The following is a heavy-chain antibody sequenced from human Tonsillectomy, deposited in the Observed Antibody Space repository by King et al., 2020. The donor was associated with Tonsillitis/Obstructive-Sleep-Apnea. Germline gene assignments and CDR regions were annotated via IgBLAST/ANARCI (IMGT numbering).Heavy chain of an antibody. CDR3: ARGGTGISFDS. D-gene: IGHD1-26*01. J-gene: IGHJ4*02. CDR2: INWNGGST. V-gene: IGHV3-20*04. Sequence: VQLVESGGGVVRPGGSLRLSCAASGFTFGDYGMTWVRQAPGKGLEWGSGINWNGGSTGYADYVKGRFTISRDNAKNSLYLQMNSLRAEDAALYYCARGGTGISFDSWGQGTLVTVSS. CDR1: GFTFGDYG.